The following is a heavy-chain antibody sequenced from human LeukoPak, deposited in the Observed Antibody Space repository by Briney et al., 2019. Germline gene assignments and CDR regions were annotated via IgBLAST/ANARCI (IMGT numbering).Heavy chain of an antibody. Sequence: SGTLSLTCAVSGVSISTSNWWSWIRQPPGKGLEWIGSIYYSGSTYYNPSLKSRVTISVDRSKNQFSLKLSSVTAADTAVYYCARGHPPWSERQLVRFDYWGQGTLVTVSS. D-gene: IGHD6-13*01. J-gene: IGHJ4*02. CDR1: GVSISTSNW. V-gene: IGHV4-4*02. CDR3: ARGHPPWSERQLVRFDY. CDR2: IYYSGST.